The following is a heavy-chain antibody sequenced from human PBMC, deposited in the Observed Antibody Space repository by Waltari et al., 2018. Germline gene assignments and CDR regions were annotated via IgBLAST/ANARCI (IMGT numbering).Heavy chain of an antibody. J-gene: IGHJ4*02. D-gene: IGHD3-22*01. CDR3: ARGNYYDFSLYYTSFDL. CDR1: GGSLTTDPYY. V-gene: IGHV4-39*07. CDR2: ISYIGAT. Sequence: HLQLQESGPGLVRPSETLSLPCTVPGGSLTTDPYYWGWIRQPPGKGLEWIGTISYIGATYYNPSFKSRVTISVDTSKNQFSLRLSSVTAADTALYYCARGNYYDFSLYYTSFDLWGQGTLVTVSS.